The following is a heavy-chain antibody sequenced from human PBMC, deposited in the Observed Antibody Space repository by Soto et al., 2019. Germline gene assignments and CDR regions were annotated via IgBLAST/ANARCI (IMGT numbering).Heavy chain of an antibody. D-gene: IGHD5-18*01. CDR2: INHSGST. V-gene: IGHV4-34*01. Sequence: PSETLSLTCAVYGGSFSGYYWSWIRQPPGKGLEWIGEINHSGSTNYNPSLKSRVTISVDTSKNQFSLKLSSVTAADTAVYYCARGGYSNYDYWGQGTMVTVYS. CDR1: GGSFSGYY. CDR3: ARGGYSNYDY. J-gene: IGHJ4*02.